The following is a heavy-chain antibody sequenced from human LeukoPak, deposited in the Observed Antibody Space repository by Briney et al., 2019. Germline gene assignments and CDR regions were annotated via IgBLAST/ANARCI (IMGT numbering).Heavy chain of an antibody. D-gene: IGHD6-19*01. Sequence: PGGSLRLSCAASGFTFSSYGMHWVRQAPGKGLEWVAVIWYDGSNKYYADSVKGRFTISGDNSKNTLYLQMNSLRAEDTAVYYCAGIIAVAGAFDYWGQGTLVTVSS. CDR1: GFTFSSYG. CDR3: AGIIAVAGAFDY. CDR2: IWYDGSNK. J-gene: IGHJ4*02. V-gene: IGHV3-33*01.